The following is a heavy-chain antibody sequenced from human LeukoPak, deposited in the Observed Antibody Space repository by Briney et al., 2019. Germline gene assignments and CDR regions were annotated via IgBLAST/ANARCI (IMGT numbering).Heavy chain of an antibody. CDR1: GGSISSSGYY. D-gene: IGHD6-6*01. J-gene: IGHJ4*02. V-gene: IGHV4-39*01. CDR2: IYYSGST. Sequence: PSETLSLTCTVSGGSISSSGYYWGWIRQPPGKGLEWIASIYYSGSTYYNPSLKSRVTISVDTSKNQLSLKLSSLTAADTAVYYCARQAEQLVEDYWGQGTLVTVSS. CDR3: ARQAEQLVEDY.